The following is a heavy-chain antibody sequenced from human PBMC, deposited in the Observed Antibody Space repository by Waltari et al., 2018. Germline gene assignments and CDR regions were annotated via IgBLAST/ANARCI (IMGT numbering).Heavy chain of an antibody. J-gene: IGHJ4*02. V-gene: IGHV3-21*01. CDR1: GFSFSSYS. CDR3: VSGGWGFYFDY. CDR2: ISSSTTYI. D-gene: IGHD7-27*01. Sequence: EVQLVESGGGLVKPGGSLRLSCGASGFSFSSYSMNWVRQAPGKGLEWVSSISSSTTYIHYADSVNGRFTISRDNAKNSLYLQMNSLRVEDTAVYYCVSGGWGFYFDYWGQGTVVTVSS.